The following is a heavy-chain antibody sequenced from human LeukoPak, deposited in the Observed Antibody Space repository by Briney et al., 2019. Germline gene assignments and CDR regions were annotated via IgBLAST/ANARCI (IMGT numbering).Heavy chain of an antibody. J-gene: IGHJ5*02. D-gene: IGHD2-15*01. CDR2: INHSGST. Sequence: SETLSLTCAVYGGSFSGYYWSWIRQPPGKGLEWIGEINHSGSTNYNPSLKGRVTISVDTSKNQFSLKLSSVTAADTAVYYCAIDCSGGSCPTSWGRGTLVTVSS. CDR1: GGSFSGYY. CDR3: AIDCSGGSCPTS. V-gene: IGHV4-34*01.